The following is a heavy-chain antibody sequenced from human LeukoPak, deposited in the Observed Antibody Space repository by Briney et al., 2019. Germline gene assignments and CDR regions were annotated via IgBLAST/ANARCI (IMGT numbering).Heavy chain of an antibody. CDR2: ISGSGGST. CDR1: GFTFSSYA. D-gene: IGHD3-16*01. V-gene: IGHV3-23*01. J-gene: IGHJ4*02. Sequence: GGSLRLSYAASGFTFSSYAMSWVRQAPGKGLEWVSAISGSGGSTYYADSVKGRFTISRDNSKNTLYLQMNSLRAEDTAVYYCAKDPGPGGNIYFDYWGQGTLVTVSS. CDR3: AKDPGPGGNIYFDY.